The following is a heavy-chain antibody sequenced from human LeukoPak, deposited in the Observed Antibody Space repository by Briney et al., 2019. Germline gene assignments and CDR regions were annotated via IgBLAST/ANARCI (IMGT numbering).Heavy chain of an antibody. V-gene: IGHV4-59*01. CDR3: ARSSSPMTTVTY. J-gene: IGHJ4*02. CDR2: IYYSGST. CDR1: GGSINNYY. Sequence: SDTLSLTCTVSGGSINNYYWSWIRQPPGKGLEWIGYIYYSGSTNYNPSLKSRVTISVDTSKNQFSLKLSSVTAADTAVYYCARSSSPMTTVTYWGQGTLVTVSS. D-gene: IGHD4-17*01.